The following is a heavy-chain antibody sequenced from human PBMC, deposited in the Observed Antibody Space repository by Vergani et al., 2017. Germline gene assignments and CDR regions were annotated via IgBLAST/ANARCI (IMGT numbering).Heavy chain of an antibody. D-gene: IGHD5-24*01. CDR1: GFSLSTSGVG. Sequence: QITLKESGPTLVKPTQTLTLTCTFSGFSLSTSGVGVGWIRQPPGKALEWLALIYWDDDKRYSPSLKSRLTITKDTSKSQVVLTMTNMDPVDTATYYCARIGIQNGYNFNFDYWGQGTLVTVSS. CDR3: ARIGIQNGYNFNFDY. CDR2: IYWDDDK. J-gene: IGHJ4*02. V-gene: IGHV2-5*02.